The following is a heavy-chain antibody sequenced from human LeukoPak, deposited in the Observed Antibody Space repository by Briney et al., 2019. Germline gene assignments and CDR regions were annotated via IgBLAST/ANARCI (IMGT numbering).Heavy chain of an antibody. Sequence: ASVKVSCKASGYTFTSHGISWVRQAPGQGLEWMGWISAYNGNTNYAQKLQGRVTMTTDTSTSTAYMELRSLRSDDTAVYYCARDLSDYDFWSGLNWFDPWGQGTPVTVSS. D-gene: IGHD3-3*01. CDR3: ARDLSDYDFWSGLNWFDP. V-gene: IGHV1-18*01. CDR2: ISAYNGNT. CDR1: GYTFTSHG. J-gene: IGHJ5*02.